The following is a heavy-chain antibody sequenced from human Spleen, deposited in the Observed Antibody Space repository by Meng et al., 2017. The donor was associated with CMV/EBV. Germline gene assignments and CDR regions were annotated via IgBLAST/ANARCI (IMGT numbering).Heavy chain of an antibody. CDR2: IYYSERT. J-gene: IGHJ2*01. CDR3: ARAVSSGWFTYWYFDR. D-gene: IGHD6-19*01. Sequence: DSVSSDSHYGSWSRQPPGKGLEWIGYIYYSERTNYSPSLKSRVTMSVDTSNNQFSLKLSSVTAADTAVYYCARAVSSGWFTYWYFDRWGRGTLVTVSS. CDR1: DSVSSDSHY. V-gene: IGHV4-61*01.